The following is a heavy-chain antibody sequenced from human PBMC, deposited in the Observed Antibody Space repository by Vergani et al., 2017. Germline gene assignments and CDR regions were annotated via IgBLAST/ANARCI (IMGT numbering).Heavy chain of an antibody. CDR1: GGSISSYY. CDR3: GRNPYCGGDCYSDSFDI. J-gene: IGHJ3*02. V-gene: IGHV4-59*01. D-gene: IGHD2-21*02. CDR2: IYYSGST. Sequence: QVQLQESGPGLVKPSETLSITCTVSGGSISSYYWSLIRQPPGKGLEWIGYIYYSGSTNYNPSLKRRVSIAVDTSKNQFSLKLSSVTAADTAVYYCGRNPYCGGDCYSDSFDIWGQGTMVTVSS.